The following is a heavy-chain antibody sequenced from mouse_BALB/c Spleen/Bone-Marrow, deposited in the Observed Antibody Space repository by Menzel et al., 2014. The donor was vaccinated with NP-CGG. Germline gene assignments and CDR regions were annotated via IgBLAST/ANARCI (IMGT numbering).Heavy chain of an antibody. CDR2: ILPGSDST. J-gene: IGHJ3*01. CDR3: ARDSSDYLAWFAY. Sequence: VQLQQSGAELMKPGASVKISCKATGYTFSSYWIEWVKQRPGHGLEWFGEILPGSDSTNYNENFKGKATFTADTSSNTAYMQLNSLTSEDSAVYFCARDSSDYLAWFAYWGQGTLVTVSA. D-gene: IGHD3-2*01. CDR1: GYTFSSYW. V-gene: IGHV1-9*01.